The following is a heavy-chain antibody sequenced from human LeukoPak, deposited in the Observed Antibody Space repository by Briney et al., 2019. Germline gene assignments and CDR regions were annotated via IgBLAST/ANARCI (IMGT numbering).Heavy chain of an antibody. CDR1: GGSFSGYY. Sequence: SETLSLTCAVYGGSFSGYYWSWIRQPPGKGLEWIGEINHSGSTNYNPSLKSRVTISVDTSKNQFSLKLSSVTAADTAVYYCARRQPMIVVVITTHYYYGMDVWGQGTTVTVSS. J-gene: IGHJ6*02. CDR3: ARRQPMIVVVITTHYYYGMDV. V-gene: IGHV4-34*01. CDR2: INHSGST. D-gene: IGHD3-22*01.